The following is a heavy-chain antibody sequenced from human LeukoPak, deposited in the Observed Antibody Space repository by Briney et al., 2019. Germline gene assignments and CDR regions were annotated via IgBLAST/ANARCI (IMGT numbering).Heavy chain of an antibody. CDR2: IYYSGST. D-gene: IGHD1-26*01. Sequence: PSETLSLTCTVSGGSISSSSYYWGWIRQPPGTGLEWIGSIYYSGSTYYNPSLKSRVTISVDTSKNQFSLKLSSVTAADTAVYYCARDQDGRGIVGATTEYNWFDPWGQGTLVTVSS. CDR1: GGSISSSSYY. J-gene: IGHJ5*02. CDR3: ARDQDGRGIVGATTEYNWFDP. V-gene: IGHV4-39*07.